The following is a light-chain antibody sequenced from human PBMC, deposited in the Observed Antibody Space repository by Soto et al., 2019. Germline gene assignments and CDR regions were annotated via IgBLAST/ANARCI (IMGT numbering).Light chain of an antibody. CDR1: TGAVTTSHF. J-gene: IGLJ2*01. V-gene: IGLV7-46*01. Sequence: QAVVTQEPSLTVSPGGTVTLTCGSSTGAVTTSHFPYWIQQKPGQAPKTLICNTNDKHSWTPARFSGSLLGGKAALTLSGAQPEDEAEYYCRLDYSGARVFGGGTKVTVL. CDR3: RLDYSGARV. CDR2: NTN.